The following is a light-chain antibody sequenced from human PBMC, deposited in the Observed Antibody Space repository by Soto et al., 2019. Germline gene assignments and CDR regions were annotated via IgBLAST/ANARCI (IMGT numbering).Light chain of an antibody. V-gene: IGLV1-47*01. CDR1: SSNIGSDY. CDR2: RNN. Sequence: QSVLTQPPXASGTPGQRVTISCSGSSSNIGSDYVYWYQQFPGTAPKLLIYRNNQRPSGVPDRFSGSKSGTSASLAISGLRSEDEADYYCAAWDDSLSGYVFGTGTKVTVL. CDR3: AAWDDSLSGYV. J-gene: IGLJ1*01.